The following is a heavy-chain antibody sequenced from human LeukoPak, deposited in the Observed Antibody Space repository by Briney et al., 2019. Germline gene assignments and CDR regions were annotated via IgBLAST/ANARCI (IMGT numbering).Heavy chain of an antibody. CDR1: GFTFSSYA. Sequence: GGSLRLSCAASGFTFSSYAMSWVRQAPGKGLEWVSAISGSGGSTYYADSVKGRFTISRDNSKTTLYLQMHSVRAEDTAVYYCAKEPSGSGHYYYYGMDVWGQGTTVTVSS. D-gene: IGHD3-10*01. J-gene: IGHJ6*02. CDR3: AKEPSGSGHYYYYGMDV. CDR2: ISGSGGST. V-gene: IGHV3-23*01.